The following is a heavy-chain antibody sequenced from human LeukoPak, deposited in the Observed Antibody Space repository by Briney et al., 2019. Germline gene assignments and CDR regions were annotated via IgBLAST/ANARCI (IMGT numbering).Heavy chain of an antibody. CDR1: GFTFSSYA. V-gene: IGHV3-30*04. D-gene: IGHD3-22*01. CDR2: ISYDGSNK. CDR3: ARDRDPGYNDSSGYRRVNAFDI. Sequence: GGSLRLSCAASGFTFSSYAMHWVRQAPGKGLEWVAVISYDGSNKYYADSVKGRFTISRDNSKNSLYLQMNSLRAEDTAVYYCARDRDPGYNDSSGYRRVNAFDIWGQGTMVTVSS. J-gene: IGHJ3*02.